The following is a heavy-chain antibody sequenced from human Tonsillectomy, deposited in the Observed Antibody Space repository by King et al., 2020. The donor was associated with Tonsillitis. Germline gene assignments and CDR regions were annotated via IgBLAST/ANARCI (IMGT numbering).Heavy chain of an antibody. V-gene: IGHV4-34*01. Sequence: VQLQQWGAGLLKPSETLSLTCAVYGGSFSGYYWSWIRQPPGKGLEWIGEVNHRGSTNCNPSLKSRVTISVDTSKNQFSLKLSSVTAADTAVYYCGRYCSSTNCYRYGDAFDIWGQGTMVTVSS. CDR2: VNHRGST. CDR1: GGSFSGYY. J-gene: IGHJ3*02. CDR3: GRYCSSTNCYRYGDAFDI. D-gene: IGHD2-2*01.